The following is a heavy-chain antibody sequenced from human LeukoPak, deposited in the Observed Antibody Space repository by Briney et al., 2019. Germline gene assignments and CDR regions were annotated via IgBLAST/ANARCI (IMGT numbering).Heavy chain of an antibody. V-gene: IGHV3-23*01. D-gene: IGHD3-3*01. CDR1: GFTFSSYA. Sequence: GGSLRLSCAASGFTFSSYAMSWVRQAPGKGLEWVSAISGSGGSTYYADSVKGRFTISRDNSKNTLYLQMNSLRADDTAVYYCARDRASFPSYYDFWSGRSYYYYGMDVWGQGTTVTVSS. CDR3: ARDRASFPSYYDFWSGRSYYYYGMDV. J-gene: IGHJ6*02. CDR2: ISGSGGST.